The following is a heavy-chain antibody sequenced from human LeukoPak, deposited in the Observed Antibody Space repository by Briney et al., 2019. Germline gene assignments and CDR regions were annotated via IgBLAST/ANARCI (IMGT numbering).Heavy chain of an antibody. Sequence: PSETLSLTCTVSGYSISSGYYWGWIRQPPGKGLEWIGSIYHSGSTYYNPSLKSRVTISVDTSKNQFSLQLSSVTAADTAVYYCARDGYSSSWYWFDPWGQGTLVTVSS. CDR1: GYSISSGYY. J-gene: IGHJ5*02. D-gene: IGHD6-13*01. CDR3: ARDGYSSSWYWFDP. V-gene: IGHV4-38-2*02. CDR2: IYHSGST.